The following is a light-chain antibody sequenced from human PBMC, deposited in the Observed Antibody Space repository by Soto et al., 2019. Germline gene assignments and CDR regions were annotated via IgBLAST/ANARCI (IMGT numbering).Light chain of an antibody. CDR3: SSYAGSNNLGV. V-gene: IGLV2-8*01. CDR1: SSDVGGYNY. CDR2: EVS. J-gene: IGLJ1*01. Sequence: QSALTHPPSASGSPVQSVTISCTGTSSDVGGYNYVSWYQQHPGKAPKLMIYEVSKRPSGVHDRFSGSKSGNTASLTVSGLQAEDEADYYCSSYAGSNNLGVFGTGTKLTVL.